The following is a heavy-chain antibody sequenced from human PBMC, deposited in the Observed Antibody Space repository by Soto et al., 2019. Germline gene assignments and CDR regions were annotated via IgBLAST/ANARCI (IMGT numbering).Heavy chain of an antibody. V-gene: IGHV4-61*01. D-gene: IGHD3-9*01. Sequence: PSETLSLTCTVSGGSVSSGSYYWSWIRQPPGKGLEWIGYIYYSGSTNYNPSLKSRVTISVDTSKNQFSLKLSSVTAADTAVYYCARSPLHFNYYDILTGYSIFDYWGQGTLVTVSS. CDR1: GGSVSSGSYY. J-gene: IGHJ4*02. CDR2: IYYSGST. CDR3: ARSPLHFNYYDILTGYSIFDY.